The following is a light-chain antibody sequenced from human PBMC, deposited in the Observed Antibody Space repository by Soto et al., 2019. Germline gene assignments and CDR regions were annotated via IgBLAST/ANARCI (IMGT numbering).Light chain of an antibody. V-gene: IGKV3-11*01. CDR1: QSVRTY. J-gene: IGKJ5*01. Sequence: VVVTQSPATLSLSPGERATLSCRASQSVRTYLAWYQQKPGQAPRLLIHDASSRATGIPARFSGSGSGTDFTLTISSLEPEDFAVYYCQQRTNWPSSTFGQGTRLEI. CDR3: QQRTNWPSST. CDR2: DAS.